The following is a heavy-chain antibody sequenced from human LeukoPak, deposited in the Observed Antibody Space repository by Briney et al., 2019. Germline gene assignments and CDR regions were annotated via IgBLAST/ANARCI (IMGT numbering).Heavy chain of an antibody. CDR2: LHYSGTT. Sequence: PSETLSLTCTVSGGSISSSSYYWGWIRQPPGKGLEWIGSLHYSGTTYYNPSLKSRVTISADTSKNQFSLKLSSVTAADTAVYYCARPSAISLNADRPWVYWSQGTLGTVSS. V-gene: IGHV4-39*01. D-gene: IGHD5-18*01. J-gene: IGHJ4*02. CDR3: ARPSAISLNADRPWVY. CDR1: GGSISSSSYY.